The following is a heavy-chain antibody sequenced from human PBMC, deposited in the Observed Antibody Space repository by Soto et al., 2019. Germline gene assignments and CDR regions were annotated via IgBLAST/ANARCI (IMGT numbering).Heavy chain of an antibody. CDR2: INPNSGGT. V-gene: IGHV1-2*04. J-gene: IGHJ6*02. CDR1: GYTFTGYY. Sequence: QVQLVQSGAEVKKPGASVKVSCKASGYTFTGYYMHWVRQAPGQGLEWMGWINPNSGGTNYAQKFQGWVTMTRDTSISTAYMELSRLRSDDTAVYYCARGGSLADTYYYYGMDVWGQGTTVTVSS. CDR3: ARGGSLADTYYYYGMDV. D-gene: IGHD5-18*01.